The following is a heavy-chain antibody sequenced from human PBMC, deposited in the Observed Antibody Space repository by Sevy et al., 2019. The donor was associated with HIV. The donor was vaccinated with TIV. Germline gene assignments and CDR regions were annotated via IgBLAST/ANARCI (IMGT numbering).Heavy chain of an antibody. V-gene: IGHV1-46*03. CDR3: VRDRGVTMVPQR. J-gene: IGHJ1*01. Sequence: ASVKVSCKASGYIFTSYYMHWVRQAPGQGLEWMGIINPNGGSTSYAQKFQGRVTMTRDTSTSTVYMELSSLRSEDTAVYYCVRDRGVTMVPQRWGQGTLVTVSS. D-gene: IGHD3-10*01. CDR2: INPNGGST. CDR1: GYIFTSYY.